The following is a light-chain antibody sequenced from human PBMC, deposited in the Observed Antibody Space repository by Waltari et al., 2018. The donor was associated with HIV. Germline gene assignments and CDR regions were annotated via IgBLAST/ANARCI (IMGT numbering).Light chain of an antibody. V-gene: IGLV3-1*01. CDR3: QAWDNIIAV. Sequence: YEVSQSDPVSVSPGQRVTISCVGERLAGQFVTWYQVKSGRSPQLVIDERNRRASGIPDRFSASKSGKTATLTISGIQPADEGQYFCQAWDNIIAVFGGGT. CDR2: ERN. CDR1: RLAGQF. J-gene: IGLJ2*01.